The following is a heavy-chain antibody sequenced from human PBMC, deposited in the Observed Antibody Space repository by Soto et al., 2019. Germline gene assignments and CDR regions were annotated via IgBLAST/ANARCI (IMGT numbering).Heavy chain of an antibody. J-gene: IGHJ4*02. CDR2: ISFGGTDK. D-gene: IGHD3-22*01. V-gene: IGHV3-30*03. CDR3: ARDSSGYPTCFDY. Sequence: SLRLSCAASGFTFKTYGMHLVRQAPGKGLEWVAVISFGGTDKYYADSVKGRFSISRDNSKSTLYLQMTSLRPDDTGVYYCARDSSGYPTCFDYWGQGTLVTVSS. CDR1: GFTFKTYG.